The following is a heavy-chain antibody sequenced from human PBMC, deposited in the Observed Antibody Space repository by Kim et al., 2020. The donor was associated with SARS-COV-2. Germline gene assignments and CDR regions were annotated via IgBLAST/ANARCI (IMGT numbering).Heavy chain of an antibody. Sequence: SSTGYADSVKGRLTISRDNVKNTRYLRMNSLRAEDTALYYCARARAYTLDVWGQGTTVTVSS. J-gene: IGHJ3*01. CDR2: SST. V-gene: IGHV3-74*01. D-gene: IGHD3-16*01. CDR3: ARARAYTLDV.